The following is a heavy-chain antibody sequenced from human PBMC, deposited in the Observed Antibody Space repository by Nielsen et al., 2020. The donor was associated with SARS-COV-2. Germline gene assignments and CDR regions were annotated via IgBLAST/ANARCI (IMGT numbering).Heavy chain of an antibody. Sequence: GGSLRLSCAASGFTFSIYSMNWVRQAPGKGLEWVSSLSSSSSYIYYADSVKGRFTISRDNAKNSLYLQMNSLRAEDTAVYYCARAEGFYGSGREDYWGQGTLVTVSS. CDR3: ARAEGFYGSGREDY. CDR2: LSSSSSYI. D-gene: IGHD3-10*01. CDR1: GFTFSIYS. J-gene: IGHJ4*02. V-gene: IGHV3-21*01.